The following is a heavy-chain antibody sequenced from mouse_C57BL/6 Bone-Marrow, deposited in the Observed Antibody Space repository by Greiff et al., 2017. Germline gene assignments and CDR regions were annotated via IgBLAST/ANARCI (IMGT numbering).Heavy chain of an antibody. V-gene: IGHV1-80*01. Sequence: VQLQQSGAELVKPGASVKISCKASGYAFRSYCMNWVQQRPGPGLEWIGQIYPGDGDPNYNDKFMGKATLTAYKTSSTSYMQLSSLTSEDSAVYFCARSAHSYTWFAYWGQGTLVTVSA. CDR1: GYAFRSYC. J-gene: IGHJ3*01. CDR3: ARSAHSYTWFAY. CDR2: IYPGDGDP. D-gene: IGHD2-12*01.